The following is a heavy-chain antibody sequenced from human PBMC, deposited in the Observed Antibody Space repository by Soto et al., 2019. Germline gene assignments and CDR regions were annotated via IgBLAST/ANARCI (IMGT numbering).Heavy chain of an antibody. Sequence: QLQLQESGPGLVKPSETLSLTCTVSGGSISSSSYYWGWIRQPPGKGLEWIGSIYYSGSTYYNPSLKSRVTISVDTSKNQFSLKLSSVTAADTAVYYCARPRNYSGYDYRIDYWGQGTLVTVSS. D-gene: IGHD5-12*01. V-gene: IGHV4-39*01. CDR2: IYYSGST. CDR1: GGSISSSSYY. CDR3: ARPRNYSGYDYRIDY. J-gene: IGHJ4*02.